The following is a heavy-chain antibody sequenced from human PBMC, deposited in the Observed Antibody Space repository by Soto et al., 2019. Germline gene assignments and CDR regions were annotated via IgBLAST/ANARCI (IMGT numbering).Heavy chain of an antibody. CDR1: SLSITSSNW. J-gene: IGHJ5*02. CDR3: ARNEGGSNYVTWFDP. Sequence: QVQLQESGPGLVKPSDTLSLTCTVSSLSITSSNWWGWIRQPPGKGLEWIGYIYPSGSTSYNPSLQSRVTMSVDTSKNQFSLRLSSVTAVDTAVYYCARNEGGSNYVTWFDPWGQGTLVTVSS. CDR2: IYPSGST. D-gene: IGHD4-4*01. V-gene: IGHV4-28*01.